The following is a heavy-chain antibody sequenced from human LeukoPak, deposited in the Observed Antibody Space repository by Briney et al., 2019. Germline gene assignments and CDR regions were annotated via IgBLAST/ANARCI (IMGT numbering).Heavy chain of an antibody. Sequence: PGGSLRLSCAASGFTFSSYAMSWVRQAPGKGLEWVSAISGSGGSTYYADSVKGRFTISRGNSKNTLCLQMNSLRAEDTAVYYCAKDRGSIAARPYYFDYWGQGTLVTVSS. CDR3: AKDRGSIAARPYYFDY. V-gene: IGHV3-23*01. CDR1: GFTFSSYA. CDR2: ISGSGGST. D-gene: IGHD6-6*01. J-gene: IGHJ4*02.